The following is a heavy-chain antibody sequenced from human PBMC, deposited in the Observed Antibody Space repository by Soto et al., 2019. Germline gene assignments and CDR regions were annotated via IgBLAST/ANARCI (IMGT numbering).Heavy chain of an antibody. J-gene: IGHJ4*02. CDR2: IYDSGST. CDR1: GGSISSGGQY. V-gene: IGHV4-31*03. Sequence: QVQLKESGPGLVKPSQTLSLTCTVSGGSISSGGQYWSWIRQHPRKGLEWIGYIYDSGSTYYNPSLRSRVTISVDTSKKQFSLKLRSVTAADTAVYYCARDAAEYYFDYWGQGTLVTVSS. D-gene: IGHD6-25*01. CDR3: ARDAAEYYFDY.